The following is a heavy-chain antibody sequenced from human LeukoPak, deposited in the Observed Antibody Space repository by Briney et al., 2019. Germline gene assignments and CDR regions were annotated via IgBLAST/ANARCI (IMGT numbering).Heavy chain of an antibody. CDR3: ARIGSGITMVRGAD. J-gene: IGHJ1*01. V-gene: IGHV4-34*01. CDR1: GGSFSGYY. Sequence: SETLSLTCAVYGGSFSGYYWSWIRQPPGKGLEWIGEINHSGSTNYNPSLKSRVTISVDTSKNQFSLKLSSATAADTAVYYCARIGSGITMVRGADWGQGTLVTVSS. D-gene: IGHD3-10*01. CDR2: INHSGST.